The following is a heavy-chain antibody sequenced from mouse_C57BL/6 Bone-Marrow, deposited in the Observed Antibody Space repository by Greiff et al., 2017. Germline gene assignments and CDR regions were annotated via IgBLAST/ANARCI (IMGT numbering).Heavy chain of an antibody. J-gene: IGHJ4*01. V-gene: IGHV1-81*01. D-gene: IGHD3-3*01. Sequence: QQSCKASGYTFTCYGISWVKQRTGQGLEWIGEIYPRSGNTYYNEKFKGKATLTADKSSSTAYMELRSLTSEDSAVYFCARRAWDRYYYAMDYWGQGTSVTVSS. CDR3: ARRAWDRYYYAMDY. CDR1: GYTFTCYG. CDR2: IYPRSGNT.